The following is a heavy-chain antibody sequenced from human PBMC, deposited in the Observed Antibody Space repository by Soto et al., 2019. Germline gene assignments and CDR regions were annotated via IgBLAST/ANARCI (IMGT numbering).Heavy chain of an antibody. CDR2: INSDGSAT. Sequence: GGSLRLSCAASGFTFSGYWMHWVRQAPGEGLVWVSRINSDGSATTYAASVRGRFTISRDNAKNTLYLQMNSLRAEDTAVYYCARGPEPHLYFFDYWGQGTLVTVSS. J-gene: IGHJ4*02. CDR1: GFTFSGYW. V-gene: IGHV3-74*01. CDR3: ARGPEPHLYFFDY.